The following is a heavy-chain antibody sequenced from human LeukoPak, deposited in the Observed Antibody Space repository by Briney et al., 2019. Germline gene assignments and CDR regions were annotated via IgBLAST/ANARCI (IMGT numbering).Heavy chain of an antibody. D-gene: IGHD2-2*01. J-gene: IGHJ6*02. CDR3: ASRYCSSISCPNRPYGMDV. Sequence: PSETLSLTCAVYGGSFSGYYWSWIRQPPGKGLEWIGEINHSGSTNYNPSLKSRVTISVDTSKNQFSLKLSSVTAADTAVYYCASRYCSSISCPNRPYGMDVWGQGTTVTVSS. CDR1: GGSFSGYY. V-gene: IGHV4-34*01. CDR2: INHSGST.